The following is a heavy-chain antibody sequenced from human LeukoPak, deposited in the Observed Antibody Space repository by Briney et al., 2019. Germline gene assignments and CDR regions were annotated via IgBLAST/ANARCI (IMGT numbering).Heavy chain of an antibody. CDR2: IYYRGST. Sequence: PSETLSLTCTVSGGSISSYYWSWIRQPPGKGLEWIGYIYYRGSTNYNPSLKSRVTISVDTSKNQFSLKLSSVTAADTAVYYCARAGAYGGNLPVDYWGRGTLVTVSS. CDR3: ARAGAYGGNLPVDY. CDR1: GGSISSYY. D-gene: IGHD4-23*01. J-gene: IGHJ4*02. V-gene: IGHV4-59*01.